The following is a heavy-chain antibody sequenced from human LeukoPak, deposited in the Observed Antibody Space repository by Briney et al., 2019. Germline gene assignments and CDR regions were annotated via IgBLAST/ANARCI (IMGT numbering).Heavy chain of an antibody. J-gene: IGHJ6*03. D-gene: IGHD6-19*01. V-gene: IGHV7-4-1*02. Sequence: GASVKVSCKASGYTFTSYAMNWVRQAPGQGLEWMGWINTNTGNPTYAQGFTGRFVFSLDTSVSTAYLQISSLKAEDTAVYYCARDSDSGWYYYYYYMDVWGKGTTVTVSS. CDR2: INTNTGNP. CDR1: GYTFTSYA. CDR3: ARDSDSGWYYYYYYMDV.